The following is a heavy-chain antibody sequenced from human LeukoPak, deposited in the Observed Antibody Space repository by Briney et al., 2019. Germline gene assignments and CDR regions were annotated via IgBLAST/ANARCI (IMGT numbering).Heavy chain of an antibody. CDR1: GFTFSSYA. J-gene: IGHJ4*02. D-gene: IGHD6-13*01. CDR2: ISYDGGNK. CDR3: ARDRGQLVNDY. V-gene: IGHV3-30*04. Sequence: GSLRLSCAASGFTFSSYAMHWVRQAPGKGLEWVAVISYDGGNKYYADSVKGRFTISRDNSKNTLYLQMNSLRAEDTAVYYCARDRGQLVNDYWGQGTLVTVSS.